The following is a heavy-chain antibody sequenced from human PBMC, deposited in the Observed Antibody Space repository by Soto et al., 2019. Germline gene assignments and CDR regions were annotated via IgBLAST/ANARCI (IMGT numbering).Heavy chain of an antibody. CDR3: ATSYSGYDSSRGRGDY. Sequence: QVQLVQSGAEVKKPGSSVKVSCKASGGTFSSYTISWVRQAPGQGLEWMGRIIPILGIANYAQKFQGRVTITADKSTSTAYMELSSLRSEDTAVYYCATSYSGYDSSRGRGDYWGQGTLVTVSS. V-gene: IGHV1-69*02. D-gene: IGHD5-12*01. CDR2: IIPILGIA. CDR1: GGTFSSYT. J-gene: IGHJ4*02.